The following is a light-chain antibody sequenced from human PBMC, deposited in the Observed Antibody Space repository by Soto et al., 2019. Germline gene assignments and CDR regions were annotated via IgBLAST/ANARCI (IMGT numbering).Light chain of an antibody. J-gene: IGLJ3*02. V-gene: IGLV2-11*01. CDR3: CSFVDSDTVL. CDR2: DVN. Sequence: QSALTQPRSVSGSPGQSVTISCTGTSSDVGSYKYVSWYQHHPGKAPKLMIFDVNKRPSGVPDRFSGSNSGNAAFLTISGLQPEDEADYFCCSFVDSDTVLFGGGTKLTVL. CDR1: SSDVGSYKY.